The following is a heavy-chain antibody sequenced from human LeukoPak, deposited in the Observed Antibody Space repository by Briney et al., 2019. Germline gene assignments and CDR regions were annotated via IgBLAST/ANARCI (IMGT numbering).Heavy chain of an antibody. Sequence: PGGPLRLSCAASGFSFSESYMSWIRQTPGRGLEWVAYISGSGSSMYYADAVKGRFTISRDNARNSLYLYMSSLRADDTAVFYCARGKRRFDYWGQGTLVTVSS. CDR3: ARGKRRFDY. V-gene: IGHV3-11*01. CDR2: ISGSGSSM. J-gene: IGHJ4*02. CDR1: GFSFSESY.